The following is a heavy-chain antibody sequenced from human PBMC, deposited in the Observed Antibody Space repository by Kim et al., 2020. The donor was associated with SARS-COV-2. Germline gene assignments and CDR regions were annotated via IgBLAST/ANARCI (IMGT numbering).Heavy chain of an antibody. V-gene: IGHV1-24*01. CDR3: ATTPACSSSSWFHP. CDR2: FDPEDGET. CDR1: GYTLTELS. J-gene: IGHJ5*02. Sequence: ASVKVSCKVSGYTLTELSMHWVRQAPGKGLEWMGGFDPEDGETIYAQKFQGRVTMTEDTSTDTAYMELSSLRSEDTAVYYCATTPACSSSSWFHPWGEGTLVTLSS. D-gene: IGHD6-6*01.